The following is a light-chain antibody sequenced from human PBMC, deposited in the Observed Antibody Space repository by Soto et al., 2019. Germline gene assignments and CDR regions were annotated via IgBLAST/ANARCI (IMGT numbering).Light chain of an antibody. CDR1: SSDVGGYNY. V-gene: IGLV2-14*01. J-gene: IGLJ2*01. Sequence: QSALTQPASVSGSPGQSITISCTGTSSDVGGYNYVSWYQQHPGKAPKLMIYEVSNRPSGVSNRFSGAKSGNTASLTISGLQAEDEADYYCCSYAGINTVLFGGGTKVTVL. CDR2: EVS. CDR3: CSYAGINTVL.